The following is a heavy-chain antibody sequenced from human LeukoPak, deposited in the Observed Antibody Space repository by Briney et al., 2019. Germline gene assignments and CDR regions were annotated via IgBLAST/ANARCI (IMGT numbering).Heavy chain of an antibody. Sequence: SGTLSLTCTVSGGSISSRPFDGGCIREPRGEGLEYIGSIAYSECTYYNPSLGGRVTISVDTCSNQFSLKLSSVPAADTAVYLCARHRSQGDGTRRGFYYCGQGTPVTVSP. D-gene: IGHD5-24*01. J-gene: IGHJ4*02. CDR3: ARHRSQGDGTRRGFYY. CDR1: GGSISSRPFD. V-gene: IGHV4-39*01. CDR2: IAYSECT.